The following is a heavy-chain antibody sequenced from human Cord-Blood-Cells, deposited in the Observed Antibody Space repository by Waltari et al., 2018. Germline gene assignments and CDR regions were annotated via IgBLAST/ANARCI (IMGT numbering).Heavy chain of an antibody. CDR3: ARARDYDSSGFDY. V-gene: IGHV1-2*04. J-gene: IGHJ4*02. CDR1: GYTFNGYY. CDR2: INPNSGGT. D-gene: IGHD3-22*01. Sequence: QVQLVQSGAEVKKPGASVKVSCKASGYTFNGYYMHWVRTAPGQGLEWMGWINPNSGGTNYAQKFQGWVTMTRDTSISTAYMELSRLRSDDTVVYYCARARDYDSSGFDYWGQGTLVTVSS.